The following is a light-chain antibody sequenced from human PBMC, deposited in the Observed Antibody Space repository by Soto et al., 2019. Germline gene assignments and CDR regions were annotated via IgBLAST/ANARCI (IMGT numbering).Light chain of an antibody. Sequence: SYELTQPPSVLVAPGQTARITCGGSKLGSESVHWYRQKPGQAPVLVVYDDSDRPSGIPERFSGSNSGHTATLTINRVEAGDEADYYCQVWDSSDNHVVFGGGTKLTVL. J-gene: IGLJ3*02. CDR3: QVWDSSDNHVV. V-gene: IGLV3-21*02. CDR2: DDS. CDR1: KLGSES.